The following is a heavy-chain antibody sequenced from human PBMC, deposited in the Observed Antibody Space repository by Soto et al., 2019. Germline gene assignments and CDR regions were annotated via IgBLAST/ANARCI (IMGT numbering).Heavy chain of an antibody. CDR3: TNGYVFLTSAFDY. CDR2: IKSKTDGGTT. Sequence: GGSLRLSCVASGFTFASAWMSWVRQAPGKGLEWVGHIKSKTDGGTTDYAAPVKGRFTISRDDSKSTLYLQMNSLKTEDTAVYYCTNGYVFLTSAFDYWGQGTLVTVSS. V-gene: IGHV3-15*01. J-gene: IGHJ4*02. CDR1: GFTFASAW. D-gene: IGHD3-9*01.